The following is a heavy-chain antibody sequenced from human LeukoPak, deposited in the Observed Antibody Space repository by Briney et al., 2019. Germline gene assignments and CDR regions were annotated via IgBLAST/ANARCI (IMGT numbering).Heavy chain of an antibody. CDR3: ATHLLVSGPYYFDY. Sequence: AGGSLRLFFAAFGFTVSSNYMSLGRQAAGKGLEGVSVIYSGGSTYYADSVKGRFTISRDNSKNTLYLQMNSLRAEDTAVYYCATHLLVSGPYYFDYWGQGTLVTVSS. CDR2: IYSGGST. V-gene: IGHV3-53*01. J-gene: IGHJ4*02. CDR1: GFTVSSNY. D-gene: IGHD3-9*01.